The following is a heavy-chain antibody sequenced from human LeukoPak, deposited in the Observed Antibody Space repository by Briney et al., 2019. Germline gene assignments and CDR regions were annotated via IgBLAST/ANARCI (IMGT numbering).Heavy chain of an antibody. D-gene: IGHD6-6*01. J-gene: IGHJ4*02. Sequence: PGGSLRLSCSASGFTVSSNYMSWVRPAPGKGLDGVSVIYSGGSTYYAHSVKDGFTIDRDNSKNTLYLQMNSLRAEDTAVYYCARDSRSSSGGDYWGQGTLVTVSS. CDR1: GFTVSSNY. CDR3: ARDSRSSSGGDY. CDR2: IYSGGST. V-gene: IGHV3-66*01.